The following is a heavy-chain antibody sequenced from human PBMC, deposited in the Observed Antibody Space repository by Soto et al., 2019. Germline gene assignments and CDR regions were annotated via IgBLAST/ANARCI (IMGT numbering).Heavy chain of an antibody. J-gene: IGHJ4*02. CDR1: GFTFSSYW. D-gene: IGHD3-16*02. CDR2: IKEDGSEK. V-gene: IGHV3-7*03. CDR3: TSLYYGH. Sequence: PGGSLRLSCVVSGFTFSSYWMGWVRQTPGKGLQWVANIKEDGSEKYYVGSVKGRCTISRDNTENSLFLHLNSLTAEDTAVYYCTSLYYGHWGQGTLVTV.